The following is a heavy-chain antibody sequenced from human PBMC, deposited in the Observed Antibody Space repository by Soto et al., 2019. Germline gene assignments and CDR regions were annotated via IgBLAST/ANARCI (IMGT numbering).Heavy chain of an antibody. V-gene: IGHV1-69*08. Sequence: QVQLVQSGAEVKKPGSSVKVSCEASGGSFTSYIFTWVRQAPGQGLEWIGRVIPIQGTANYALKFQDRVTNTADKATNRVYREMRRRRPEDTAVYYGAKSQVFVDHADMDVWGKGTTGTVSS. CDR1: GGSFTSYI. CDR3: AKSQVFVDHADMDV. D-gene: IGHD2-21*01. J-gene: IGHJ6*03. CDR2: VIPIQGTA.